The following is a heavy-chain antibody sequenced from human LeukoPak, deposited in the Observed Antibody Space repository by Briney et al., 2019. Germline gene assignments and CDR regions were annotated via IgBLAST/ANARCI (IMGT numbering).Heavy chain of an antibody. D-gene: IGHD2-15*01. Sequence: SETLSLTCAVYGGSISSYYWNWIRQPAGKGLEWIGRIHTSGSTNYNPSLKSRVTMSVDTSKNKFSLKLSSVTAADTAVYYCARGIVVVVAATANWFDPWGQGTLVTVSS. CDR3: ARGIVVVVAATANWFDP. CDR1: GGSISSYY. J-gene: IGHJ5*02. CDR2: IHTSGST. V-gene: IGHV4-59*10.